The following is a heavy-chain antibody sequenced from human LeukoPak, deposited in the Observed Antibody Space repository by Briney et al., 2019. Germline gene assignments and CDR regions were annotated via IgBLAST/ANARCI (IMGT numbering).Heavy chain of an antibody. CDR2: INHSGTT. J-gene: IGHJ4*02. CDR3: ARRSYHGPESYPRS. V-gene: IGHV4-34*01. Sequence: GSLRLSCAASGFTFSSYSMNWVRQAPGKGLEWIGEINHSGTTSYNPSLKSRVTMSVDTSKNQISLKLTSVTAADTAVYYCARRSYHGPESYPRSWSQGTLVTVSS. D-gene: IGHD3-10*01. CDR1: GFTFSSYS.